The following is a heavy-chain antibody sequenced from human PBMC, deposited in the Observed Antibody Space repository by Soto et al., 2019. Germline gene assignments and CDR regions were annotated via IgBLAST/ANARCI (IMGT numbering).Heavy chain of an antibody. CDR1: GGSISGYY. CDR2: IYSSGST. V-gene: IGHV4-59*08. Sequence: SETLSLTCTVSGGSISGYYWSWIRQPPGKGLEWIGNIYSSGSTNYNPSLQSRVSIAVDTSKNQFSLKLSSVTAADTAVYYCARLACSSTRCFTYFDFWGQGTLVTVSS. D-gene: IGHD2-2*02. J-gene: IGHJ4*02. CDR3: ARLACSSTRCFTYFDF.